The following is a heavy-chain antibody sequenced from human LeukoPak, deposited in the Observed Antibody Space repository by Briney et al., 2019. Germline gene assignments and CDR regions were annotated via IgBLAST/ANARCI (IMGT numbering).Heavy chain of an antibody. D-gene: IGHD5-12*01. CDR3: ARAKIIEAITHMDV. CDR2: MSHDGDIE. J-gene: IGHJ6*02. Sequence: GGSLRLSCVASGLTFSTYGMHWVRQAPGKGLEWVAVMSHDGDIEKYADSVKGRFTISRDNSKKTLYLQMNSLRSEDAAVYYCARAKIIEAITHMDVWGQGTTVTVSS. CDR1: GLTFSTYG. V-gene: IGHV3-30*03.